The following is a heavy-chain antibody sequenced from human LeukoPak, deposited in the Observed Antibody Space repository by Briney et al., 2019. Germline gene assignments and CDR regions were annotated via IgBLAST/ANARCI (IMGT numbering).Heavy chain of an antibody. Sequence: ASVKVSCKASGYTFTGHYMHWVRQAPGQGLEWMGWINPNSGATKSAQDFQGRVTMTRDTSISTAYMELSSLRSDDTAVYYCAREDCSGNNANKNLAYGGKEPRLTVS. D-gene: IGHD2-15*01. J-gene: IGHJ4*02. CDR1: GYTFTGHY. CDR2: INPNSGAT. CDR3: AREDCSGNNANKNLAY. V-gene: IGHV1-2*02.